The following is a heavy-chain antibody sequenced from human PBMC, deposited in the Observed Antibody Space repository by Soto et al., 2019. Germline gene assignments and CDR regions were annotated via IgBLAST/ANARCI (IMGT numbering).Heavy chain of an antibody. Sequence: PSQTLSLTCAISGDSVSSYSAAWNWIRQSPSGGLEWLGRTYYRSRFFSDYAESVKSRIIINPDTSKNQFSLQLKSVTPEDTAVYYCAKSPNFYCSSYHCYKYYFDYWGQGTLVTVSS. J-gene: IGHJ4*02. V-gene: IGHV6-1*01. CDR3: AKSPNFYCSSYHCYKYYFDY. CDR2: TYYRSRFFS. CDR1: GDSVSSYSAA. D-gene: IGHD2-2*01.